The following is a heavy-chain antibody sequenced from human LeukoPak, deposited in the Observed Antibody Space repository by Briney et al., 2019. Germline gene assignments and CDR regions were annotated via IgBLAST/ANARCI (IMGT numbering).Heavy chain of an antibody. CDR2: INPSGGST. CDR3: AREDTAMVTGRWSDP. CDR1: GYTFTSYY. V-gene: IGHV1-46*01. Sequence: GASVKVSCKASGYTFTSYYMHWVRQAPGQGLEWMGIINPSGGSTSYAQKFQGRVTMTRDTSTSTVYMELSSLRSEDTAVYYCAREDTAMVTGRWSDPWGQGTLVTVSS. J-gene: IGHJ5*02. D-gene: IGHD5-18*01.